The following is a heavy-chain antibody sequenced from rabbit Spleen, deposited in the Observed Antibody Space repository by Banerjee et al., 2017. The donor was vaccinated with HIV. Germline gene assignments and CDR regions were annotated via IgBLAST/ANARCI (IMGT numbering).Heavy chain of an antibody. D-gene: IGHD2-1*01. J-gene: IGHJ4*01. CDR2: IYTSSGST. Sequence: QSLEEAGGGLVKPGGTLTLTCTASGGDFSSYYYMCCVRQAPGKGLELIACIYTSSGSTWYASWVHGRFTISRSTSLNTVDLKMASLTAADAATYFCARALATMTMMITTINLWGQGTLVTVS. CDR1: GGDFSSYYY. CDR3: ARALATMTMMITTINL. V-gene: IGHV1S43*01.